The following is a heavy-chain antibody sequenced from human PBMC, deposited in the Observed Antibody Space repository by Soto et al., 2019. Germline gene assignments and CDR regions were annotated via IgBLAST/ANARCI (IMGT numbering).Heavy chain of an antibody. J-gene: IGHJ6*02. V-gene: IGHV3-30-3*01. Sequence: QVQLVESGGGVVQPGRSLRLSCAASGFTFSSYAMHWVRQAPGKGLEWVAVISYDGSNKYYADSVKGRFTISRDNSKNTLYLQMNSLRDEDTAVYYCARDHGYYYGMDVWGQGTTVTVSS. CDR1: GFTFSSYA. CDR2: ISYDGSNK. CDR3: ARDHGYYYGMDV.